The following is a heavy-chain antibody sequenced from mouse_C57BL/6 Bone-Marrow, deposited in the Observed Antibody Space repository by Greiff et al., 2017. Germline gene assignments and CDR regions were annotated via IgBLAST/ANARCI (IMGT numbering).Heavy chain of an antibody. CDR3: ASRSNYYYAMDY. J-gene: IGHJ4*01. CDR2: ISYDGSN. D-gene: IGHD2-5*01. V-gene: IGHV3-6*01. Sequence: VQLKESGPGLVKPSQSLSLTCSVTGYSITSGYYWNWIRQFPGNKLEWMGYISYDGSNNYNPSLKNRISITRDTSKNQFFLKLNSVTTEDTATYYWASRSNYYYAMDYWGQGTSVTVSS. CDR1: GYSITSGYY.